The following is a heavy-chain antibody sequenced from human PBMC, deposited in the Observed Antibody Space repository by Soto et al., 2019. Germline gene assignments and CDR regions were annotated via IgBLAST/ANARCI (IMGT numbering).Heavy chain of an antibody. CDR2: ISGSGGST. CDR1: GFTFSSYA. V-gene: IGHV3-23*01. J-gene: IGHJ4*02. CDR3: ARAVGLLRYFDWYSNGKDLKDFDY. Sequence: GGSLRLSCAASGFTFSSYAMSWVRQAPGKGLEWVSAISGSGGSTYYADSVKGRFTISRDNSKNTLYLQMNSLRAEDTAVYYCARAVGLLRYFDWYSNGKDLKDFDYWGQGTLVTVSS. D-gene: IGHD3-9*01.